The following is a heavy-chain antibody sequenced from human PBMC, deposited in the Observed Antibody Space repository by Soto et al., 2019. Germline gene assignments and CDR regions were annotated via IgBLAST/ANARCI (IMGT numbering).Heavy chain of an antibody. D-gene: IGHD3-10*01. V-gene: IGHV4-34*01. CDR3: ARGKFSHARVRGVIITSKWFDP. Sequence: SETLSLTCAVYGGSFSGYYWSWIRQPPGKGLEWIGEINHSGSTNYNPSLKSRVTISVDTSKNQFSLKLSSVTAADTAVYYCARGKFSHARVRGVIITSKWFDPWGQGTLVTVSS. CDR2: INHSGST. CDR1: GGSFSGYY. J-gene: IGHJ5*02.